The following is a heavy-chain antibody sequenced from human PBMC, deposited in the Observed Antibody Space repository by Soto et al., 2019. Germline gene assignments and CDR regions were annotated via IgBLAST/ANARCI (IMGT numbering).Heavy chain of an antibody. CDR1: GGTFGNSA. CDR3: ARDKDRQQIGGNYYCGMDV. CDR2: VMPIFPTP. D-gene: IGHD1-26*01. V-gene: IGHV1-69*12. J-gene: IGHJ6*02. Sequence: QVQLVQSGAEVKKPGSSVTVSCKASGGTFGNSAISWVRQAPGQGLEWMGGVMPIFPTPDYAQKFQGRITITADESTSTAYTELTSLRSEETAVYSCARDKDRQQIGGNYYCGMDVWGQGTTVTV.